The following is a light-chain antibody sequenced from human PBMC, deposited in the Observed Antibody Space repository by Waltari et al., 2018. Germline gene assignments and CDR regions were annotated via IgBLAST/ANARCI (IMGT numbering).Light chain of an antibody. V-gene: IGKV1-5*03. CDR1: QSISIW. J-gene: IGKJ2*01. CDR2: KAS. CDR3: QQYSTYST. Sequence: DIQMTQSPSTLSASVGDRVTIAFRASQSISIWLAWYQQKPGKAPKLLIYKASTLESGVPSRFSGSGSGTEFTLTISSLQPDDLATYYCQQYSTYSTFGQGTKLEIK.